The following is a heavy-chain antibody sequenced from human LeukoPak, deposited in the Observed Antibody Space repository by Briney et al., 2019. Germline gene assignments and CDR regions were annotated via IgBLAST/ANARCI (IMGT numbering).Heavy chain of an antibody. CDR3: ARGRGTTGLYYFDY. Sequence: GGSLRLSCAASGSTFSGSSMNWVRQAPGKGLEWLSYIRSSSSTIYYADSVKGRFTISRDNAKNSLSLQMNSLRDEDTAVYYCARGRGTTGLYYFDYWGQGTLVTVSS. D-gene: IGHD1-1*01. J-gene: IGHJ4*02. V-gene: IGHV3-48*02. CDR2: IRSSSSTI. CDR1: GSTFSGSS.